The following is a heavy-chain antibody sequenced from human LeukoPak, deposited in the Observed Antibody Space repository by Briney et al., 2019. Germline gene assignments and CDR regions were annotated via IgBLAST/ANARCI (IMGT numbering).Heavy chain of an antibody. CDR1: GYSFTTYW. J-gene: IGHJ5*02. Sequence: GESLKISCKGSGYSFTTYWIGWVRQMPGKGLEWMGIIYPGDSDTRYSPSFQGQVTISADKSISTAYLQWSSLKASDTAMYYCARPRAGLTSGWQETFDLWGQGTLVTVSS. V-gene: IGHV5-51*01. D-gene: IGHD6-19*01. CDR2: IYPGDSDT. CDR3: ARPRAGLTSGWQETFDL.